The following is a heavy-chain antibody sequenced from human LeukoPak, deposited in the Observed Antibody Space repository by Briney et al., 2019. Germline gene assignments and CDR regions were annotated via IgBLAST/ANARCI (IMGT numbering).Heavy chain of an antibody. CDR3: ARCTASCYANAFDV. Sequence: GGSLRLSCTASGFTCNNNAMSWVRQAPGKGLEWVSAINGGGDATEYTDSVKGRFTISRDNSKNTLYLQMNSLRPEDTAVYYCARCTASCYANAFDVWGQGTLLTVSS. D-gene: IGHD2-2*01. V-gene: IGHV3-23*01. CDR1: GFTCNNNA. J-gene: IGHJ3*01. CDR2: INGGGDAT.